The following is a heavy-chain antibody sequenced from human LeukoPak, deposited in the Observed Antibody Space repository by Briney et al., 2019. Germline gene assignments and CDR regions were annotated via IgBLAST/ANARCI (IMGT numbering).Heavy chain of an antibody. D-gene: IGHD2-21*02. CDR1: GYTFTGHY. CDR2: INPTDGDT. J-gene: IGHJ5*02. Sequence: GASVKVSCKASGYTFTGHYIHWVRQVPGQGLEWMGWINPTDGDTNSPQKFQGRVTMTRDTSISAAYMELSRLRYDDTAVYYCARVMVGTTLGWFDPWGQGTLVTVSS. V-gene: IGHV1-2*02. CDR3: ARVMVGTTLGWFDP.